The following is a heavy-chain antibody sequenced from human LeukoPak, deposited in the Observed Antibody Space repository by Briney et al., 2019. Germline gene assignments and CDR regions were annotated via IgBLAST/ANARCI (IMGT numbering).Heavy chain of an antibody. CDR3: ARDEEGFDY. V-gene: IGHV4-39*07. CDR1: GGSISSSSYY. J-gene: IGHJ4*02. CDR2: IYYSGST. Sequence: PSETLSLTCTVSGGSISSSSYYWVWIRQPPGKGLEWIGTIYYSGSTYYNPSLKSRVTISVDTSKNQFSLKLSSVTAADTAVYYCARDEEGFDYWGQGTLVTVSS.